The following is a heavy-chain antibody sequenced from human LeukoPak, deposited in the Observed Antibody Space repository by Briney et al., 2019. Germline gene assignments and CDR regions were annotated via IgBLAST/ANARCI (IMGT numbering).Heavy chain of an antibody. J-gene: IGHJ4*02. CDR3: LAVTYEPL. CDR1: GFTFDDYA. V-gene: IGHV3-9*01. D-gene: IGHD1-14*01. CDR2: ISWNSGSI. Sequence: GGSLRLPCAASGFTFDDYAMHWVRQAPGKGLEWVSGISWNSGSIGYADSVKGRFTISRDNAKNSLYLQMNSLRAEDTALYYCLAVTYEPLWGQGTLVTVSS.